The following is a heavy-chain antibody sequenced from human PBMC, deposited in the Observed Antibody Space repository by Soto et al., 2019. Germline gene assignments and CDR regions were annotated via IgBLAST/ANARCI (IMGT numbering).Heavy chain of an antibody. Sequence: HPGGSLRLSCVVSGFTFRIYAMSWVRQAPGKGPEWVANINQDGSEKYCADSVKGRFTISRDNAKNSLYLQMDSLRVEDTALYYCFNVAFGSWGRGTLVTVSS. CDR3: FNVAFGS. V-gene: IGHV3-7*01. CDR1: GFTFRIYA. CDR2: INQDGSEK. J-gene: IGHJ4*02.